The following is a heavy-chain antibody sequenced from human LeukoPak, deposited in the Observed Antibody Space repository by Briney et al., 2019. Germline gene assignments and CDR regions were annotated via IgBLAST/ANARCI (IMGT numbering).Heavy chain of an antibody. CDR1: GYSISSGYY. Sequence: SETLSLTCTVSGYSISSGYYWGWIRQPPGKGLEWIGSIYHSGSTYYNPSLKSRVTISVDTSKNQFSLRLSSVTAADTAVYYCATQGGDSSSWYPNWFDPWGQGTLVTVSS. J-gene: IGHJ5*02. D-gene: IGHD6-13*01. CDR2: IYHSGST. CDR3: ATQGGDSSSWYPNWFDP. V-gene: IGHV4-38-2*02.